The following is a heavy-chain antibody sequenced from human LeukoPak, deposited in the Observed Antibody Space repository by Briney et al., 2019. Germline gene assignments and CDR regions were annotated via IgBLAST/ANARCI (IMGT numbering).Heavy chain of an antibody. CDR1: GFTFSSYA. Sequence: GGSLRLSCAASGFTFSSYAMSWVRQAPGKGLEWASAISGSGGSTYYADSVKGRFTISRDNSKNTLYLQMNSLRAEDTAVYYCAKATIFGVVTLYYFDYWGQGTLVTVSS. CDR3: AKATIFGVVTLYYFDY. D-gene: IGHD3-3*01. V-gene: IGHV3-23*01. J-gene: IGHJ4*02. CDR2: ISGSGGST.